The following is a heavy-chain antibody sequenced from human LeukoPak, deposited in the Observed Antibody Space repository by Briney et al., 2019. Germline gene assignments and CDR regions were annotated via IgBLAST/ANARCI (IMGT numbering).Heavy chain of an antibody. CDR2: INHSGST. CDR1: GGSFSGYY. CDR3: ARESDPWQWPPHDAFDI. Sequence: RTSETLSLTCAVYGGSFSGYYWSWIRQPPGKGLEWIGEINHSGSTNYNPSLKSRVTISVDTSKNQFSLKLSSVTAADTAVYYCARESDPWQWPPHDAFDIWGQGTMVTVSS. V-gene: IGHV4-34*01. D-gene: IGHD6-19*01. J-gene: IGHJ3*02.